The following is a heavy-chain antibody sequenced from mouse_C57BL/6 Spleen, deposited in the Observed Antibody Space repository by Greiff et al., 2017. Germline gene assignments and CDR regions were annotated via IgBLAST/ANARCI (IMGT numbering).Heavy chain of an antibody. J-gene: IGHJ3*01. CDR2: IYPGDGDT. CDR3: ARSGLYGKAFAY. CDR1: GYAFSSSW. D-gene: IGHD2-1*01. Sequence: QVQLQQSGPELVKPGASMKISCKASGYAFSSSWMNWVKQRPGKGLEWIGRIYPGDGDTNYNGKFKGKATLTADKSSSTAYMRLSSLTSEDSAVYFCARSGLYGKAFAYWGQGTLVTVSA. V-gene: IGHV1-82*01.